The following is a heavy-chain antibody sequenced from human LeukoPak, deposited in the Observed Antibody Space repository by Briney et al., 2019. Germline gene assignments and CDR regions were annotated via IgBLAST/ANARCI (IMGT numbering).Heavy chain of an antibody. D-gene: IGHD6-19*01. CDR3: ARAISSGWYSPGIDF. CDR1: GFTFSSYW. Sequence: GGSLRLSCAASGFTFSSYWMYWVRQAPGKGLVWVSRINSDGCRTTYADSVKGRFTISRDNAENTLSLQMNSLRAEDTAVYYCARAISSGWYSPGIDFWGQGTLVTGSS. V-gene: IGHV3-74*03. CDR2: INSDGCRT. J-gene: IGHJ4*02.